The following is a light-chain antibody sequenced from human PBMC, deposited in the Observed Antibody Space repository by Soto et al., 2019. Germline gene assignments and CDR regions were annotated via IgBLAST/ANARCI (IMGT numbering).Light chain of an antibody. CDR3: WSYAGNTIFV. CDR1: SSDVGGYNY. Sequence: QSALTQPRSVSGSPGQSVTISCTGTSSDVGGYNYVSWYQQHPGRAPKLLISDVSQRPSGVPDRFSGSKSGNTASLTISGLQAEDEAYYYCWSYAGNTIFVFGGGTKLTVL. CDR2: DVS. J-gene: IGLJ2*01. V-gene: IGLV2-11*01.